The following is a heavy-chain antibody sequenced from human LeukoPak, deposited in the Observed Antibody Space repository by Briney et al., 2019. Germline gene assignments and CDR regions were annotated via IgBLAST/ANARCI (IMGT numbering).Heavy chain of an antibody. CDR1: GYAFTNYD. D-gene: IGHD2-15*01. Sequence: GASVTVSCKASGYAFTNYDINWVRQAPGQGLEWMGWMNPNSGNSAYAQKFQGRVTMTRDTSISTAYMELSRLRSEDTAVYFCARDRYCTSGSCYYNPVDYWGQGTLVTVSS. CDR2: MNPNSGNS. V-gene: IGHV1-8*01. J-gene: IGHJ4*02. CDR3: ARDRYCTSGSCYYNPVDY.